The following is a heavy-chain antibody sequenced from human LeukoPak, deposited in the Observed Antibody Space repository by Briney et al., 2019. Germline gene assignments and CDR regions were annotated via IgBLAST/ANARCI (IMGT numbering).Heavy chain of an antibody. D-gene: IGHD2-8*01. CDR1: GGSISSGYY. J-gene: IGHJ3*02. CDR2: INHSGST. CDR3: ARAGGVVHPFDI. Sequence: SQTLSLTCAVSGGSISSGYYWSWIRQPPGKGLEWIGEINHSGSTNYNPSLKSRVTISVDTSKNQFSLKLSSVTAADTAVYYCARAGGVVHPFDIWGQGTMVTVSS. V-gene: IGHV4-34*01.